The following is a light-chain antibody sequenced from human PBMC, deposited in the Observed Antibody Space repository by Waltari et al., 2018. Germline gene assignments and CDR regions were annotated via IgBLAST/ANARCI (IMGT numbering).Light chain of an antibody. CDR1: NSNLGSIT. Sequence: QSVLTQPPSASGTPGQRVTIPCSGSNSNLGSITVNWYQHLPGTAPKLLIYNNNQRPSVVPDRFSGSKSGTSASLAISGLLSEDEGDYYCAGWEDSLNGVVFGGGTKLTVL. J-gene: IGLJ2*01. V-gene: IGLV1-44*01. CDR2: NNN. CDR3: AGWEDSLNGVV.